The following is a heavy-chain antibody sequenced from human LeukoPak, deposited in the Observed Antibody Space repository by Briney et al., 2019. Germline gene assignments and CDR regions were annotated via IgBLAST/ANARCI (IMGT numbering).Heavy chain of an antibody. Sequence: ASVKVSCKASGYTFTSYCMHWVRQAPGQGLEWMGIINPSGGSTSYAQKFQGRVTMTRDMSTSTVYMELSSLRSEDTAVYYCARDYRRGYRYDGEKGYFDYWGQGTLVTVSS. J-gene: IGHJ4*02. CDR1: GYTFTSYC. CDR2: INPSGGST. CDR3: ARDYRRGYRYDGEKGYFDY. V-gene: IGHV1-46*01. D-gene: IGHD5-18*01.